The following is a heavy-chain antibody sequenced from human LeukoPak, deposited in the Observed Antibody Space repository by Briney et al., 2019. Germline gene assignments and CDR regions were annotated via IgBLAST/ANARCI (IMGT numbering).Heavy chain of an antibody. CDR3: ARDPYSGSYGHLYYYYMDV. J-gene: IGHJ6*03. CDR1: GFTFSTYW. V-gene: IGHV3-74*01. CDR2: IDHDGINT. Sequence: GGSLRLSCAASGFTFSTYWMHWVRQAPGKGLVWVSRIDHDGINTYYADSVKGRFTISRDNAKNTLYLRMNSLRAEDTAVYYCARDPYSGSYGHLYYYYMDVWGKGTTVTISS. D-gene: IGHD1-26*01.